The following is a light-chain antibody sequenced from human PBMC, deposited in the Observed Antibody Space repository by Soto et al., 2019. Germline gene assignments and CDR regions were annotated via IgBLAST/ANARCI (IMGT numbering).Light chain of an antibody. V-gene: IGLV2-14*01. CDR2: QVT. CDR1: SSDVGGYNY. J-gene: IGLJ1*01. Sequence: QSALTQPASVSGSPGQSITISCTGTSSDVGGYNYVSWYQQHPGKVPKLMMYQVTIRPSGVSNRFSGAKSGNTASLTISGLQAEDEAEYYCSSFTSTTSLYVFGTGTKLTVL. CDR3: SSFTSTTSLYV.